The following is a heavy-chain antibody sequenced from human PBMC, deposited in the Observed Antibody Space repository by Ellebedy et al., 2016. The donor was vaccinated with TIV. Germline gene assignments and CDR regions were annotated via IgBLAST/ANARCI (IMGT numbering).Heavy chain of an antibody. V-gene: IGHV1-2*02. Sequence: AASVKVSCKASGYTFTGYYMHWVRQAPGQGLEWMGWINPNSGGTNYAQKFQGRVTMTRDTSISTAYMELSRLRSDDTAVYYCARVPTMVRGVAIQFGKWFDPWGQGTLVTVSS. CDR2: INPNSGGT. CDR3: ARVPTMVRGVAIQFGKWFDP. J-gene: IGHJ5*02. D-gene: IGHD3-10*01. CDR1: GYTFTGYY.